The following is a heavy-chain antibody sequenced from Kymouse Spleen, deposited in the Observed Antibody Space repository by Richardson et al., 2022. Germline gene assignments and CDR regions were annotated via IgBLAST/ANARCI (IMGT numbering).Heavy chain of an antibody. D-gene: IGHD6-19*01. CDR3: ARGNSSRVDP. V-gene: IGHV4-34*01. CDR1: GGSFSGYY. CDR2: INHSGST. J-gene: IGHJ5*02. Sequence: QVQLQQWGAGLLKPSETLSLTCAVYGGSFSGYYWSWIRQPPGKGLEWIGEINHSGSTNYNPSLKSRVTISVDTSKNQFSLKLSSVTAADTAVYYCARGNSSRVDPWGQGTLVTVSS.